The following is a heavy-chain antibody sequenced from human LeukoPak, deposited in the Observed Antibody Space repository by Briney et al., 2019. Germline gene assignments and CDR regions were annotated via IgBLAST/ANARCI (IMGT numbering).Heavy chain of an antibody. J-gene: IGHJ4*02. Sequence: SETLSLTCTVSGYSLSSGFFCDWIRQSPGKGLEWIGSFSHRGGSYHNPSLKSRVTVPVDTSKNQFSLKLLSVTAADTAVYYCARDKRRPDYGDYNYWGQGTLVTVSS. V-gene: IGHV4-38-2*02. CDR1: GYSLSSGFF. D-gene: IGHD4-17*01. CDR3: ARDKRRPDYGDYNY. CDR2: FSHRGGS.